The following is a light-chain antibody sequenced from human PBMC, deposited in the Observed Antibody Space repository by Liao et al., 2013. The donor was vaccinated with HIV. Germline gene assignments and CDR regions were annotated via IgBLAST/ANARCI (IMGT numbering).Light chain of an antibody. CDR1: NIGDKS. CDR3: QVWDSSRDQLV. CDR2: YDT. Sequence: SFVLTQPPSVSVAPGKTARITCGGNNIGDKSVHWYQQKPGQAPVLVIYYDTDRPSGIPERFSGSNSENAAALTISRVEAGDEADYYCQVWDSSRDQLVFGGGTKVAV. J-gene: IGLJ3*02. V-gene: IGLV3-21*04.